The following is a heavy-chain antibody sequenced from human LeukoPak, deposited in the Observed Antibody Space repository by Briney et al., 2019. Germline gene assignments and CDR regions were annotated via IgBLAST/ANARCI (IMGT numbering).Heavy chain of an antibody. CDR2: IYYSGST. Sequence: SETLSLTCTVSGGSVSSGSHYWSWTRQPPGKGLEWIGYIYYSGSTNYNPSLKSRVTISVDTSKNQFSLKLSSVTAADTAVYYCARLSGGNPDYWGQGTLVTVSS. D-gene: IGHD4-23*01. CDR3: ARLSGGNPDY. V-gene: IGHV4-61*01. CDR1: GGSVSSGSHY. J-gene: IGHJ4*02.